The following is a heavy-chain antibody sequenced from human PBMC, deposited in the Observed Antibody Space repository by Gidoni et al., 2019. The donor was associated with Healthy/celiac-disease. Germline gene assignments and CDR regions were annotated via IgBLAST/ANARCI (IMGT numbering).Heavy chain of an antibody. CDR3: ARERYSYGWNYYYGMDV. V-gene: IGHV1-2*02. Sequence: QVQLVQSGAEVKKPGASVKVSCKASGYTFTGYYMQWVRQAPGQGLEWMGWINPNSGGTNYAQKFQGRVTMTRDTSISTAYMELSRLRSDDTAVYYCARERYSYGWNYYYGMDVWGQGTTVTVSS. D-gene: IGHD5-18*01. J-gene: IGHJ6*02. CDR2: INPNSGGT. CDR1: GYTFTGYY.